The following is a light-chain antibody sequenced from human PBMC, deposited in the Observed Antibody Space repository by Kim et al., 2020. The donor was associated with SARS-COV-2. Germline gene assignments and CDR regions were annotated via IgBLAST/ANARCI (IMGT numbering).Light chain of an antibody. V-gene: IGLV7-46*01. CDR2: DTS. CDR1: TGTVTSRLY. J-gene: IGLJ3*02. Sequence: GGTGPVPCGSSTGTVTSRLYPYRFQQRPGQVPRTLIYDTSNKHSWTPARFSGSLLGGKAALTLSGAQPEDEAEYYCMLSYSGARVFGGGTQLTVL. CDR3: MLSYSGARV.